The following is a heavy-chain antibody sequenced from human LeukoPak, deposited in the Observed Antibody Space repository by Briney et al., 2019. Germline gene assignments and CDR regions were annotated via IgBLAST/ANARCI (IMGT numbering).Heavy chain of an antibody. CDR1: GGSISSGDYY. J-gene: IGHJ4*02. V-gene: IGHV4-30-4*01. CDR2: IYYSGST. D-gene: IGHD3-9*01. Sequence: SETLSLTCTVSGGSISSGDYYWSWIRQPPGKGLEWIGYIYYSGSTYYNPSLKSRVTISVDRSKNQFSLKLSSVTAADTAVYYCARSNLTGYLTYYFDYWGQGTLVTVSS. CDR3: ARSNLTGYLTYYFDY.